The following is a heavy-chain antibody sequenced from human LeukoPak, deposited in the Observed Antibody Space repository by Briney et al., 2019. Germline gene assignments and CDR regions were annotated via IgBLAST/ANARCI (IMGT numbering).Heavy chain of an antibody. J-gene: IGHJ4*02. D-gene: IGHD4-11*01. CDR2: IYHSGST. V-gene: IGHV4-4*02. CDR1: GGSISSSNW. CDR3: AREPLHPHGY. Sequence: SETLSLTCAVSGGSISSSNWWSWVRQPPGKGLEWIGEIYHSGSTNYNPSLKSRVTISVDTSKNQFSLKLSSVTAADTAVYYCAREPLHPHGYWGQGTLVTVSS.